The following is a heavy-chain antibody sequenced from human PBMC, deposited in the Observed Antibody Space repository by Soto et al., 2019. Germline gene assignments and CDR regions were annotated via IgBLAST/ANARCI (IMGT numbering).Heavy chain of an antibody. CDR3: ARGRVRAARHIDY. D-gene: IGHD6-6*01. V-gene: IGHV4-39*01. CDR2: IYYSGST. CDR1: GGSISSSSYY. J-gene: IGHJ4*02. Sequence: SETLSLTCTVSGGSISSSSYYWGWIRQPPGKGLEWIGSIYYSGSTYYNPSLKSRVTISVDTSKNQFSLKLSSVTAADTAVYYCARGRVRAARHIDYWGQGTLVTVSS.